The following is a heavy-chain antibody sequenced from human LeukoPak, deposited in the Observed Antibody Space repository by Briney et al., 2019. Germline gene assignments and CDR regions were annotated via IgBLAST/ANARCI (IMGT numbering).Heavy chain of an antibody. D-gene: IGHD3-22*01. V-gene: IGHV4-4*08. CDR1: GFTFSSYE. CDR2: IYTSGST. Sequence: GSLRLSCAASGFTFSSYEMNWVRQAPGKGLEWIGYIYTSGSTNYNPSLKSRVTMSVDTSKNQFSLKLSSVTAADTAVYYCARETYYYDSSGYRPLFDYWGQGTLVTVSS. CDR3: ARETYYYDSSGYRPLFDY. J-gene: IGHJ4*02.